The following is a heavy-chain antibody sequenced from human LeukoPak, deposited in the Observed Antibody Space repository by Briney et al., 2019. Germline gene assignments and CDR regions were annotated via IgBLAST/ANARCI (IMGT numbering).Heavy chain of an antibody. Sequence: GGSLRLSCTASGFTFGDYAMSWFRRAPGKGLEWVGFIRSKAYGGTTEYAASVKGRFTISRDDSKSIAYLQMNSLKTEDTAVYYCTRGSAASYGPYFDYWGQGTLVTVSS. J-gene: IGHJ4*02. CDR3: TRGSAASYGPYFDY. CDR2: IRSKAYGGTT. V-gene: IGHV3-49*03. CDR1: GFTFGDYA. D-gene: IGHD5-18*01.